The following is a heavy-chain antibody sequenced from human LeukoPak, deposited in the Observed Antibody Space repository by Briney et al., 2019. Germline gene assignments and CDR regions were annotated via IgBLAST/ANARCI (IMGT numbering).Heavy chain of an antibody. CDR2: IYDSGST. Sequence: SETLSLTCTVSGDSISSGPYYWGWIRQPPGKGLEWIGSIYDSGSTYYNPPLKSRVSISVDTSKSQFSLKLNSVTAADTAVYYCARGRSGSYYDAFDIWGQGTKVTVSS. CDR3: ARGRSGSYYDAFDI. CDR1: GDSISSGPYY. D-gene: IGHD1-26*01. J-gene: IGHJ3*02. V-gene: IGHV4-39*07.